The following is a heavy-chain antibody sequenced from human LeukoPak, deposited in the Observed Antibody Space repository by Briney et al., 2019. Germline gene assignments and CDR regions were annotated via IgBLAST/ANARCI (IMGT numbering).Heavy chain of an antibody. CDR2: INHSGST. J-gene: IGHJ4*02. D-gene: IGHD3-22*01. CDR3: ARVPHSVEGSMKAVFIHYFDY. V-gene: IGHV4-34*01. CDR1: GGSFSGYY. Sequence: PSETLSLTCAVYGGSFSGYYWSWIRQPPGKGLEWIGEINHSGSTNYNPSLESRVSISVDTSRNQFSLRLSSVTAADTAVYYCARVPHSVEGSMKAVFIHYFDYWGQGSLVTVSS.